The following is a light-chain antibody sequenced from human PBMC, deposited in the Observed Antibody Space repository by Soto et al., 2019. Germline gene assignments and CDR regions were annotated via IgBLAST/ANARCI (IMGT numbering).Light chain of an antibody. CDR2: GAS. CDR1: QSVSSDY. CDR3: QQYGNSPQT. J-gene: IGKJ1*01. V-gene: IGKV3-20*01. Sequence: RVLTQSPGTLALCTGETATLSCRASQSVSSDYLAWYQQKPGQAPRLLIYGASSRATGIPNRFSGSGSGTDFTLTISRLEPEDFAVYYCQQYGNSPQTFGQGTKVDIK.